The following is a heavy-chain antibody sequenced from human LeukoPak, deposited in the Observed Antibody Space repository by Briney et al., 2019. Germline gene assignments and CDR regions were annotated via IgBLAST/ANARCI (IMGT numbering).Heavy chain of an antibody. V-gene: IGHV3-64*04. J-gene: IGHJ4*02. CDR2: ISSNGGST. D-gene: IGHD4-17*01. CDR3: ARIGFGTYGDSPESGY. Sequence: PGGSLRLSCSASGFTFSSYAMHWVRQAPGKGLEYVSAISSNGGSTYYADSVKGRFTISRDNAKNSLYLQMNSLRAEDTAVYYCARIGFGTYGDSPESGYWGQGTLVTVSS. CDR1: GFTFSSYA.